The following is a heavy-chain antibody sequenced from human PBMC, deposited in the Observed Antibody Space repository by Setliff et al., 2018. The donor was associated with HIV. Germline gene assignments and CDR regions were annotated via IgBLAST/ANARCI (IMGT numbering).Heavy chain of an antibody. CDR1: GASITNDSFY. J-gene: IGHJ4*02. CDR3: ASHQDYGDNYYFDF. V-gene: IGHV4-39*01. CDR2: IHHSGPT. D-gene: IGHD4-17*01. Sequence: SETLSLTCTVSGASITNDSFYWGWIRQSPGKGLEWIAHIHHSGPTYYNPSPKSRVTLSVDTSKNQFSLRLSSMTATDAALYYCASHQDYGDNYYFDFWGQGTLVTVSS.